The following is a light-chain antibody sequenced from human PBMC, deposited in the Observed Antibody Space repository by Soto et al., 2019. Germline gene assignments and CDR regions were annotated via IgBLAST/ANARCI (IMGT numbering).Light chain of an antibody. V-gene: IGLV2-14*01. J-gene: IGLJ1*01. CDR2: DVS. Sequence: QSALAQPASVCGSPGQSITISRTGTTTDVGGYDFVSWYQQHPGKAPKLMISDVSNRPSGGSNRFSGSKSGNTASLTISGLQAEDEADYYCSSYTSSKTYVFGTGTKLTVL. CDR3: SSYTSSKTYV. CDR1: TTDVGGYDF.